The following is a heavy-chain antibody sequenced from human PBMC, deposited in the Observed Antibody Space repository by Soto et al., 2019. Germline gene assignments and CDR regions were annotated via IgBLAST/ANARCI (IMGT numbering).Heavy chain of an antibody. Sequence: QVQLVQSGAEVKKPGSSVKVSCKASGGTFRTNTMTWARQAPGQGLEWMGGIIPILSTPNYAQKFQGRVAITADESTSTVYMQLSSLRSEDTAVYYCVSQYQWGQGTLVSVSS. CDR1: GGTFRTNT. J-gene: IGHJ4*02. CDR2: IIPILSTP. V-gene: IGHV1-69*01. CDR3: VSQYQ. D-gene: IGHD2-15*01.